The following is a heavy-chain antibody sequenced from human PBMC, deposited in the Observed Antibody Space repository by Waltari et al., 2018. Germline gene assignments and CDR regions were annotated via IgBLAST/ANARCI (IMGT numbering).Heavy chain of an antibody. CDR2: IYSSGST. V-gene: IGHV3-66*02. CDR1: GITVGDNY. Sequence: EVQLVESGGGLVQRGGSLSLSCTASGITVGDNYMSWVRQAPGKGLELISLIYSSGSTYYADSVKGRFTISRDNSKNTLYLQMNSLRSEDTAVYFCARDPPGVAAAGPGRGWGQGTLVTVSS. CDR3: ARDPPGVAAAGPGRG. D-gene: IGHD6-25*01. J-gene: IGHJ4*02.